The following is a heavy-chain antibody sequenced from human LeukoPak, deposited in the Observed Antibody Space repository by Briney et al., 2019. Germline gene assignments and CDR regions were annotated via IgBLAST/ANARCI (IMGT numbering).Heavy chain of an antibody. Sequence: GGSLRLSSAASGFRFSNAWMSWVRQAPGKGLEWVGRIKSKTDGGTTDYAAPVKGRFTISRDDSKNTLYLQMNSLKTKDTAVYYCTTEMATTESDYWGQGTLVTVSS. CDR3: TTEMATTESDY. CDR1: GFRFSNAW. CDR2: IKSKTDGGTT. J-gene: IGHJ4*02. D-gene: IGHD5-12*01. V-gene: IGHV3-15*01.